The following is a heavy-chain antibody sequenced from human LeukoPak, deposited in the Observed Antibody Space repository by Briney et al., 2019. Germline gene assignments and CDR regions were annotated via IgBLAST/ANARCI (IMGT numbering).Heavy chain of an antibody. V-gene: IGHV4-59*01. Sequence: PSETLSLTCTVSGASITTYYWTWIRQPPGKGLEWIGYIYHSGSANYNPSLKSRVTISLDTSRNQFSLRLSSVTAADTAVYFCAREYSTSSEGDYFDYWGQGSLVTVSS. D-gene: IGHD6-6*01. CDR1: GASITTYY. CDR3: AREYSTSSEGDYFDY. CDR2: IYHSGSA. J-gene: IGHJ4*02.